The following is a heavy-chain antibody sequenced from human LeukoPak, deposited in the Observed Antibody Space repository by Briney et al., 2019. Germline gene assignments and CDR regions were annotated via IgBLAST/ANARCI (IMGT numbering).Heavy chain of an antibody. CDR1: GGSFSGYY. Sequence: PSETLSLTCAVYGGSFSGYYWSWIRQPPGKGLEWIGEINHGGSTNYNPSLKSRVTISVDTSKNQFSLKLSSVTAADTAVYYCARIVVPAATTLLFDYWGQGTLVTVSS. J-gene: IGHJ4*02. V-gene: IGHV4-34*01. CDR3: ARIVVPAATTLLFDY. D-gene: IGHD2-2*01. CDR2: INHGGST.